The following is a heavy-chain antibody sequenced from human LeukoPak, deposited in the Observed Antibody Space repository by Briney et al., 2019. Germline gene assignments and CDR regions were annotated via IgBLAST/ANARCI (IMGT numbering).Heavy chain of an antibody. CDR3: ARVLPVASRDY. CDR2: IKQDGSDK. Sequence: GGSLRLSCAASGFTFSTYWMSWVRQAPGKGPEWVANIKQDGSDKFYVDSVKGRFTISRDNAKNSMYLQMNSLRAEDTAVYYCARVLPVASRDYWGQGTLVTVSS. D-gene: IGHD2-2*01. J-gene: IGHJ4*02. CDR1: GFTFSTYW. V-gene: IGHV3-7*01.